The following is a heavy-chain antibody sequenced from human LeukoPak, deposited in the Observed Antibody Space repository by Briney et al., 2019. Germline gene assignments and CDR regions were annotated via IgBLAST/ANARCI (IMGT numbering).Heavy chain of an antibody. V-gene: IGHV5-51*01. CDR2: IYPGDSDT. Sequence: GESLKISWKGSGSRFTSYWIGWVRQMPGKGLEWMGIIYPGDSDTRYSPSFQGQVTISADKSVSTAYLQWSSLKASDTAMYYCARQLELRGPHFDYWGQGTLVTVSS. J-gene: IGHJ4*02. CDR1: GSRFTSYW. D-gene: IGHD1-7*01. CDR3: ARQLELRGPHFDY.